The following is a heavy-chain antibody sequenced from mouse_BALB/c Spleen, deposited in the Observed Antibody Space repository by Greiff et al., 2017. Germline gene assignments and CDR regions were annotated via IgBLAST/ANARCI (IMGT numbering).Heavy chain of an antibody. Sequence: EVQLVESGPDLVKPGASVKISCKASGYSFTGYYMHWVKQSHGKSLEWIGRVNPNNGGTSYNQKFKGKAILTVDKSSSTAYMELRSLTSEDSAVYYCARERTYYGSSYGAYWGQGTLVTVSA. CDR3: ARERTYYGSSYGAY. V-gene: IGHV1-26*01. J-gene: IGHJ3*01. D-gene: IGHD1-1*01. CDR2: VNPNNGGT. CDR1: GYSFTGYY.